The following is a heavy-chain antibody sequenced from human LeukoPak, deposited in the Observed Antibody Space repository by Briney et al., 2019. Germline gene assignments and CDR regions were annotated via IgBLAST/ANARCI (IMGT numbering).Heavy chain of an antibody. CDR1: GFTFSSYW. CDR2: INGDGRNI. D-gene: IGHD3-9*01. Sequence: GGSLRLSCVASGFTFSSYWMHWVRQDPRKGLVWVSRINGDGRNINYADSVRGRFTISRDNAKNTLYLQMNTLRVEDTAVYYCTRDLMDYDVSTGLHHYYMDLWGKGTPVTVSS. J-gene: IGHJ6*04. V-gene: IGHV3-74*01. CDR3: TRDLMDYDVSTGLHHYYMDL.